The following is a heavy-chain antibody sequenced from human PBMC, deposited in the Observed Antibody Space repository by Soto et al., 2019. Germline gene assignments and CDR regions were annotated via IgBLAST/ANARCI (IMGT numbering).Heavy chain of an antibody. J-gene: IGHJ6*02. V-gene: IGHV4-61*01. Sequence: SETLSLTCTVSGGSVSSGSYYWSWIRQPPGKGLEWIGYIYYSGSTNYNPSLKSRVTISVDTSKSQFSLKLSSVTAADTAVYYCARDSRSYCISTSCNPRLVDYYYYGMDVWGQGTTVTVSS. CDR3: ARDSRSYCISTSCNPRLVDYYYYGMDV. CDR2: IYYSGST. D-gene: IGHD2-2*01. CDR1: GGSVSSGSYY.